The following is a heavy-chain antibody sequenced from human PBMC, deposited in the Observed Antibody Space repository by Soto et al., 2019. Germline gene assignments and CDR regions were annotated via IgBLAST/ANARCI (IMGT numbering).Heavy chain of an antibody. CDR2: IYQSGST. Sequence: PSETLSLTCAVSGGAISSSKWWSWVRQPPGKGLEWIGEIYQSGSTNYNPSLESRVRMSVDKSRNQFSLKLTSVSAADTAVHYCARASATIAAAAIFDYWGQGTLVTVSS. J-gene: IGHJ4*02. CDR3: ARASATIAAAAIFDY. V-gene: IGHV4-4*02. CDR1: GGAISSSKW. D-gene: IGHD6-13*01.